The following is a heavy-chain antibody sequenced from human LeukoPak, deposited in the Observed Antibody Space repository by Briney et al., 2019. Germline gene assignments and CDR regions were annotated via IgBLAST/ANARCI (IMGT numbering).Heavy chain of an antibody. CDR3: ARQDLWFGEFGYYGMDV. J-gene: IGHJ6*02. V-gene: IGHV4-34*01. Sequence: SETLSLTCAVYDGSFSGYYWSWIRQPPGKGLEWIGEINHSGSTNYNPSLKSRVTISVDTSKNQFSLKLSSVTAADTAVYYCARQDLWFGEFGYYGMDVWGQGTTVTVSS. CDR2: INHSGST. CDR1: DGSFSGYY. D-gene: IGHD3-10*01.